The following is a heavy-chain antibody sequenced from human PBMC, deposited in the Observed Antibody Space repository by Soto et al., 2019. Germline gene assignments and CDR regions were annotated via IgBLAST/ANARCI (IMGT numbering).Heavy chain of an antibody. V-gene: IGHV1-3*01. CDR2: INGGTGQT. Sequence: GASVKVSCKASGCTFSTYAMHWVRQAPGQSLEWMGWINGGTGQTRYPQRFQDRVTITRDTPASTANMELTSLTSEDTAVYYCARGKGMEENYYYYGLDIWGQGTTVTVSS. J-gene: IGHJ6*02. D-gene: IGHD3-10*01. CDR3: ARGKGMEENYYYYGLDI. CDR1: GCTFSTYA.